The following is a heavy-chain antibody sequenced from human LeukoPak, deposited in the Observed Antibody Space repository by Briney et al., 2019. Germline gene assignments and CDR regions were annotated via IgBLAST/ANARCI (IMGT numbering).Heavy chain of an antibody. V-gene: IGHV1-8*02. Sequence: ASVKVSCKASGYTFTSYDINWVRQATGQGLEWMGWMNPNSGNTGYAQKLQGRVTMTTDTSTSTAYMELRSLRSDDTAVYYCAREYGYYDSSGHDYWGQGTPVTVSS. D-gene: IGHD3-22*01. CDR3: AREYGYYDSSGHDY. J-gene: IGHJ4*02. CDR2: MNPNSGNT. CDR1: GYTFTSYD.